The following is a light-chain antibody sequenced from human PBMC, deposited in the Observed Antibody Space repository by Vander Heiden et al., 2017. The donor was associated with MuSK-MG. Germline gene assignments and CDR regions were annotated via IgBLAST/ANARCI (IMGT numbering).Light chain of an antibody. CDR3: QQSHSTAFT. Sequence: DIHMPQSPSSLSASVGDSVPITCRASQSISSYLNWYQQKPGKAPKLLIYAVSSWERGVPARFSGSGSGTDFTLTISSLQPEDVATYYCQQSHSTAFTFGQGTKLEIK. CDR2: AVS. V-gene: IGKV1-39*01. J-gene: IGKJ2*01. CDR1: QSISSY.